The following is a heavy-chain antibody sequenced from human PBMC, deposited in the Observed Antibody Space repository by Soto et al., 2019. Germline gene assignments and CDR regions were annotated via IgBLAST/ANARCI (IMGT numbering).Heavy chain of an antibody. Sequence: QVQLQESGPGLVKPSKTLSLTCTVSGGSISSGGYYWSWIRQHPGKGLEWIGYIYYSGSTYYNPSLKSRVTISADTSKNQFSLKLSSVTAADTAVYYCASRGYSYGFSLGMDVWGQGTTVTVSS. D-gene: IGHD5-18*01. CDR1: GGSISSGGYY. CDR3: ASRGYSYGFSLGMDV. J-gene: IGHJ6*02. V-gene: IGHV4-31*03. CDR2: IYYSGST.